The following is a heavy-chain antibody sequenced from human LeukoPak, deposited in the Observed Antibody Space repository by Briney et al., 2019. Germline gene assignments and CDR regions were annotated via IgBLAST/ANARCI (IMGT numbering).Heavy chain of an antibody. CDR2: IYTSGST. D-gene: IGHD3-9*01. CDR1: GGSISTYY. Sequence: SETLSLTCTVSGGSISTYYYNWIRQPAGKGLEWLGRIYTSGSTNYNPSLKSRVTMSVNTSKNHLSLKLSSVTAADTAVYYCARDLTYYDILTGVYGMDVWGQGTTVTVSS. V-gene: IGHV4-4*07. CDR3: ARDLTYYDILTGVYGMDV. J-gene: IGHJ6*02.